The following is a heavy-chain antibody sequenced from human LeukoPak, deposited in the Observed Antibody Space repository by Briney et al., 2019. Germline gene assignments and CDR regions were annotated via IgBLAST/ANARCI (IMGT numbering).Heavy chain of an antibody. J-gene: IGHJ3*02. CDR3: ASVGPSSWAGIYAFDI. CDR2: ISYDGSNK. CDR1: GFTFSSYA. V-gene: IGHV3-30-3*01. Sequence: GRSLRLSCAASGFTFSSYAMHWVRQAPGKGLEWVVVISYDGSNKYYADSVKGRFTFSRDNSKNTLYLQMNSLRAEDTAVYYCASVGPSSWAGIYAFDIWGQGTMVTVSS. D-gene: IGHD6-13*01.